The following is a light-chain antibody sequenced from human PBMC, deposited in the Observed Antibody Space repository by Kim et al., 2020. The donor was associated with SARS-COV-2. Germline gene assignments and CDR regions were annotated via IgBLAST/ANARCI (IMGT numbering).Light chain of an antibody. CDR3: QSFDNSLSGVV. CDR2: DTT. Sequence: QSVLTQPPSVSGAPGQRVTFSCAGSSSNIGAGYHVHWYQHIPGTAPKLLISDTTNRPSGVPDRFSGSISGTSASLVITGLQVEDEADYYCQSFDNSLSGVVFGGGTQLTVL. J-gene: IGLJ2*01. V-gene: IGLV1-40*01. CDR1: SSNIGAGYH.